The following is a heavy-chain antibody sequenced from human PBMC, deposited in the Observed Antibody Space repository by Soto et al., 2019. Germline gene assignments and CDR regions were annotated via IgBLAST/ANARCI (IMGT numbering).Heavy chain of an antibody. CDR1: GYTFTTYG. CDR2: ISVYNGNT. CDR3: ARSYSYGSYWYFDL. Sequence: GASVKVSCKASGYTFTTYGISWVRQAPGQGLEWMGWISVYNGNTNYAERLQGRVTMTTDTSTSTVYMELWRLRSDDTAMYYCARSYSYGSYWYFDLWGRGTLLTVSS. V-gene: IGHV1-18*04. D-gene: IGHD5-18*01. J-gene: IGHJ2*01.